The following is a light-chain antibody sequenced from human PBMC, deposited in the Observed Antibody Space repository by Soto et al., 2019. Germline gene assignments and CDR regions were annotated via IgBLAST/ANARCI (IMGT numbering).Light chain of an antibody. Sequence: DIQMTQSPSSLSASVGDRVTITCQASQDIKNYLDWYLQKSGKAPKLLIYDASALRTGVPSRFSGSGSGTDFTFTINSLQPEDIATYYCQQYYNLPLTFGRGTKVDIK. V-gene: IGKV1-33*01. CDR1: QDIKNY. J-gene: IGKJ4*01. CDR3: QQYYNLPLT. CDR2: DAS.